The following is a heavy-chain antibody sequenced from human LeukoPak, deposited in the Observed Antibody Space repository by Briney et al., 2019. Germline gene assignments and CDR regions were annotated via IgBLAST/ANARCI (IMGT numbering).Heavy chain of an antibody. CDR2: INHSGST. D-gene: IGHD3-10*01. J-gene: IGHJ5*02. V-gene: IGHV4-34*01. CDR3: AREYYYGSGSYYNLFDP. Sequence: PSETLSLTCAVYGGSFSSYYWSWLRQPPGKGLEWIGEINHSGSTNYNPSLKSRVTISADTSKNQFSLKLSSVTAADTAVYYCAREYYYGSGSYYNLFDPWGQGTLVTVSS. CDR1: GGSFSSYY.